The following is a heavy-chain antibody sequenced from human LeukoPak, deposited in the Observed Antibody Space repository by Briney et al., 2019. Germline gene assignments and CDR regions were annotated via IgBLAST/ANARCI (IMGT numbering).Heavy chain of an antibody. CDR1: GFTFDDYG. V-gene: IGHV3-48*01. D-gene: IGHD4-23*01. J-gene: IGHJ4*02. Sequence: GGSLRLSCAASGFTFDDYGMSWVRQAPGKGLQWVSYISSSSSTLTYADSVKGRFTISRDNAKNSLYLQMNSLRAEDTAVYYCARETVGIDYWGQGILVTVSS. CDR3: ARETVGIDY. CDR2: ISSSSSTL.